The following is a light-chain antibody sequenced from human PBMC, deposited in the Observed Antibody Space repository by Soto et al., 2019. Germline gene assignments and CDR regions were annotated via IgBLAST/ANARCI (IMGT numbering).Light chain of an antibody. V-gene: IGLV2-18*02. CDR2: EVS. Sequence: QSVLTQPPSVSGSPGQSVTISCTGTSSDIGSYNRVSWYQQPPGTAPKLIIYEVSNRPSGIPDRFSGSKSGNTASLTISGLQADDEADYYCASYTTSITVVFGGGTKLTVL. J-gene: IGLJ2*01. CDR3: ASYTTSITVV. CDR1: SSDIGSYNR.